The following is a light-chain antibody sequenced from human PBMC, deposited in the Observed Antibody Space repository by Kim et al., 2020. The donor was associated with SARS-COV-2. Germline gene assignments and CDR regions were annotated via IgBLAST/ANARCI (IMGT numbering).Light chain of an antibody. CDR1: SSDVGGYIY. V-gene: IGLV2-14*03. J-gene: IGLJ2*01. CDR3: SSYTSSSTVV. Sequence: GQSITISCTGTSSDVGGYIYVSWYQQHPGKAPKLMIYDVSNRPSGVSNRFSGSKSDNTASLTISGLQAEDEADYYCSSYTSSSTVVFGGGTQLTVL. CDR2: DVS.